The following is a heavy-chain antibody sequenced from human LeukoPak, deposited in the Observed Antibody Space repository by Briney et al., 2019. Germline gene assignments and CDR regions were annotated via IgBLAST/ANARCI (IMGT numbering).Heavy chain of an antibody. Sequence: PGGSLRLSCAASGFTFSSYWMSWVRQAPGKGLEWVANIKEDGNEQYYVDSVKGRFTISRDNAKNSLYLQMNSLRAEDTAVYYCARDLKGYSSSSTIFDYWGQGTLVTVSS. CDR3: ARDLKGYSSSSTIFDY. J-gene: IGHJ4*02. D-gene: IGHD6-6*01. CDR1: GFTFSSYW. V-gene: IGHV3-7*01. CDR2: IKEDGNEQ.